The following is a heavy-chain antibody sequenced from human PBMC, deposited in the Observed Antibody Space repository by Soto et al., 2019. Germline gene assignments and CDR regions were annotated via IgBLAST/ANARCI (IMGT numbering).Heavy chain of an antibody. CDR3: AGGLDYYDSSGYLDY. CDR1: GGSIGSYY. J-gene: IGHJ4*02. CDR2: IYYSGST. V-gene: IGHV4-59*01. D-gene: IGHD3-22*01. Sequence: PSETLSLTCTVSGGSIGSYYWSWIRQPPGKGLEWIGYIYYSGSTNYNPSLKSRVTISVDTSKNQFSLKLSSVTAADTAVYYCAGGLDYYDSSGYLDYWGQGTLVTVSS.